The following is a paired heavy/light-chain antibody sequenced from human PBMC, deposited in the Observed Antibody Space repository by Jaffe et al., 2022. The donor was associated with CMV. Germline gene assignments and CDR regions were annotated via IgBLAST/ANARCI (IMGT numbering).Heavy chain of an antibody. CDR1: GYTFTSYY. D-gene: IGHD6-6*01. V-gene: IGHV1-46*01. CDR2: INPSGGST. CDR3: ARDGPLYSSSSRDLQYLNY. Sequence: QVQLVQSGAEVKKPGASVKVSCKASGYTFTSYYMHWVRQAPGQGLEWMGIINPSGGSTSYAQKFQGRVTMTRDTSTSTVYMELSSLRSEDTAVYYCARDGPLYSSSSRDLQYLNYWGQGTLVTVSS. J-gene: IGHJ4*02.
Light chain of an antibody. Sequence: EIVLTQSPATLSLSPGERATLSCRASQSVSSYLAWYQQKPGQAPRLLIYDASNRATGIPARFSGSGSGTDFTLTISSLEPEDFAVYYCQQRSNWVTFGPGTKVDIK. CDR3: QQRSNWVT. V-gene: IGKV3-11*01. CDR1: QSVSSY. CDR2: DAS. J-gene: IGKJ3*01.